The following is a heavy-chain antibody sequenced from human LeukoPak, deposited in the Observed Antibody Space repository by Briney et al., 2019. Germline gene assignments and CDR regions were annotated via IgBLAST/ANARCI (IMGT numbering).Heavy chain of an antibody. CDR2: ISGSGGST. D-gene: IGHD3-10*01. CDR3: AKIKDDGLVWFGELSGWFDP. Sequence: PGGSLRLSCAASGLTFSSYAMSWVRQAPGKGLEWVSAISGSGGSTYYADSVKGRFTISRDNSKNTLYLQMNSLRAEDTAVYYCAKIKDDGLVWFGELSGWFDPWGQGTLVTVSS. V-gene: IGHV3-23*01. CDR1: GLTFSSYA. J-gene: IGHJ5*02.